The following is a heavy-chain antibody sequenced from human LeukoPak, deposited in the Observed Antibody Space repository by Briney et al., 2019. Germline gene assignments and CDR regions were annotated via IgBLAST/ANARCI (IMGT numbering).Heavy chain of an antibody. V-gene: IGHV4-34*01. D-gene: IGHD2-21*01. J-gene: IGHJ4*02. Sequence: PSETLSLTCAVYGGSFSGYYWSWIRQPPGKGLEWIGEINHSGSTNYNPSLKSRVTISVNTSKNQFSLKLSSVTAADTAVYYCARGRVVIARYYFDYWGQGTLVTVSS. CDR3: ARGRVVIARYYFDY. CDR1: GGSFSGYY. CDR2: INHSGST.